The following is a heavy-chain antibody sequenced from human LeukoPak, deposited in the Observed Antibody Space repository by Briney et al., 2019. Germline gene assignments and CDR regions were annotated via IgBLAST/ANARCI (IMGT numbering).Heavy chain of an antibody. CDR1: GGSISGSSYY. D-gene: IGHD3-10*01. CDR2: IYYSGST. Sequence: PSETLSLTCTVSGGSISGSSYYWGWIRQPPGKGLEWIGRIYYSGSTYYNPSLKSRVTISVATSKTQFSLNLTSGTATDTAVYYCGRHYGPWGQGTLVTVSS. V-gene: IGHV4-39*01. J-gene: IGHJ4*02. CDR3: GRHYGP.